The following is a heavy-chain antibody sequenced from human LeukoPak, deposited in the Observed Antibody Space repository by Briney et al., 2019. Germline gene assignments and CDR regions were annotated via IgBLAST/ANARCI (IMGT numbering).Heavy chain of an antibody. D-gene: IGHD3-10*01. V-gene: IGHV3-66*01. CDR1: GFTVSSNY. CDR2: IYSGGST. J-gene: IGHJ6*02. CDR3: ARDRGDYVIHPGEDYGMGV. Sequence: GGSLRLSCAASGFTVSSNYMSWVRQAPGKGLEWVSVIYSGGSTYYADSVKGRFTISRDNSKNTLYLQMNSLRAEDTAVYYCARDRGDYVIHPGEDYGMGVWGQGTTVTVSS.